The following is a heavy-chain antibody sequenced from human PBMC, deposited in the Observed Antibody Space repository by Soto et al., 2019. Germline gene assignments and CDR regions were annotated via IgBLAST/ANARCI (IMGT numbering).Heavy chain of an antibody. D-gene: IGHD5-12*01. V-gene: IGHV4-31*03. CDR2: IYYSGST. CDR3: ARVTVERGYENFDY. Sequence: SETLSLTCTVSGGSISSCGYYWSWIRHHPGKGLEWIGYIYYSGSTYYNPSLKSRVTISVDTSKNQFSLKLSSVTAADTAVYYCARVTVERGYENFDYWGQGTLVTVPQ. J-gene: IGHJ4*02. CDR1: GGSISSCGYY.